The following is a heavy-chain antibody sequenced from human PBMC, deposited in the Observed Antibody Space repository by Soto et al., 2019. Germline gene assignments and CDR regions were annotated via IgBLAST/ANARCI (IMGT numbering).Heavy chain of an antibody. CDR2: ISSNGVGT. Sequence: EVQLAESGGGLAQPGGSLRLSCAASGFTLSGYAMEWVRQAPGTGLEYVSGISSNGVGTYYANSVQGRFTISRDNSKNTVYLQMGSLRPEDMAVYYCARRDRPDFYYMDVWGRGTTVTVSS. D-gene: IGHD6-6*01. CDR3: ARRDRPDFYYMDV. CDR1: GFTLSGYA. V-gene: IGHV3-64*01. J-gene: IGHJ6*03.